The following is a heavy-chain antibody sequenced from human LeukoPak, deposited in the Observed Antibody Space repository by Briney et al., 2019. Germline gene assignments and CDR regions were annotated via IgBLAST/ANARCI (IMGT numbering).Heavy chain of an antibody. Sequence: ASVKVSCKASGYTFTNYGISWVRQAPGQGREWMGWISAYNGNTNHAQKVQGRVTMTTDTSTSTAYMELRSLRSDDTAMYYCARDKIAMIGPNAVDIWGQGTMVTVSS. V-gene: IGHV1-18*01. D-gene: IGHD3-22*01. CDR1: GYTFTNYG. CDR3: ARDKIAMIGPNAVDI. J-gene: IGHJ3*02. CDR2: ISAYNGNT.